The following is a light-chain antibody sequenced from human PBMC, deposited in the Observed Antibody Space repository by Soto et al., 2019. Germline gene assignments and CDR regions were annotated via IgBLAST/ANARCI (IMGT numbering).Light chain of an antibody. CDR3: QQRINWPLT. J-gene: IGKJ4*01. CDR1: QSISSH. V-gene: IGKV3-11*01. Sequence: EIVLTQSPATLSLSPGERATLSCRASQSISSHFAWYQQKPGQAPRLLIYGASNRATCIPARFSGSGSGTDFSLTISSLEPEDYAVYYCQQRINWPLTFGGGTKVEIK. CDR2: GAS.